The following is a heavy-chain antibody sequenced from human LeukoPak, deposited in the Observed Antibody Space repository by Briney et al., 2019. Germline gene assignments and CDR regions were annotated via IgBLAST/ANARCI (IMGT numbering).Heavy chain of an antibody. D-gene: IGHD5-18*01. V-gene: IGHV3-74*01. Sequence: GGPLRLSCAASGFTFSSYWMHWVRQAPGKGLVWVSRINNDGSSTSYAYSVKGRFTNTRDNAKNTLYLQMNSLRAEDTAVYYCARDRGQLDYWGQGTLVTVSS. J-gene: IGHJ4*02. CDR3: ARDRGQLDY. CDR2: INNDGSST. CDR1: GFTFSSYW.